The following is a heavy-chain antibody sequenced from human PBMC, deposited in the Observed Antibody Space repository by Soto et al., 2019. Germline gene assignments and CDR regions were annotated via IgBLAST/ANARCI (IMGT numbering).Heavy chain of an antibody. CDR1: GFTFSSYG. J-gene: IGHJ4*02. V-gene: IGHV3-33*01. CDR3: ARVKAEISLTGDRGPFDY. CDR2: IWYDGSNK. D-gene: IGHD7-27*01. Sequence: GGSLRLSCAASGFTFSSYGMHWVRQAPGKGLEWVAVIWYDGSNKYYADSVKGRFTISRDNSKNTLYLRMNSLRAEDTAVYYCARVKAEISLTGDRGPFDYWGQGTLVTVSS.